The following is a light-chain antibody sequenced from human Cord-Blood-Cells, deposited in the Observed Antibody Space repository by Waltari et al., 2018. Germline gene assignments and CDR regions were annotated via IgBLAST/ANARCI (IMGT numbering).Light chain of an antibody. V-gene: IGKV3-15*01. J-gene: IGKJ1*01. CDR3: QQYNNWPPWT. CDR2: GAS. Sequence: EIVMTQSPATLSVSPGERATLSCRASQSVSSNLAWYQQKHGQAPRLLIYGASTRATSIPARFSGSGSGTEFTLTISSLQSEDFAVYYCQQYNNWPPWTFGQGTKVEIK. CDR1: QSVSSN.